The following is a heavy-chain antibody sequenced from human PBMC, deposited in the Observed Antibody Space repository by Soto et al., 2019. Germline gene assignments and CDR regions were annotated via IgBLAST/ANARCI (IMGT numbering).Heavy chain of an antibody. Sequence: QLQLQESGSGLVKPSQTLSLTCAVSGGSISSGGYSWSWIRQPPGKGLQWIGYIYHSGSTYYNLSLQSRVTISVDRSKNQFSLKLSSVTAADRAVYYCDRARVTMLREVNLYYGMEVWGQGTTVTVSS. V-gene: IGHV4-30-2*01. CDR1: GGSISSGGYS. J-gene: IGHJ6*02. D-gene: IGHD3-10*01. CDR3: DRARVTMLREVNLYYGMEV. CDR2: IYHSGST.